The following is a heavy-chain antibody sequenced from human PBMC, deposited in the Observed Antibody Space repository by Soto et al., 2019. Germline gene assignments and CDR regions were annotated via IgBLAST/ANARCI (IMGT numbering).Heavy chain of an antibody. D-gene: IGHD3-3*01. V-gene: IGHV1-69*13. CDR1: GGTFSSYA. CDR2: IIPIFGTA. J-gene: IGHJ6*02. Sequence: SVKVSCKASGGTFSSYAISWVRQAPGQGLEWMGGIIPIFGTANYAQKFQGRVTITADESTSTAYMELSSLRSEDTAVYYCASCFTISYYGMDVWGQGTTVTVSS. CDR3: ASCFTISYYGMDV.